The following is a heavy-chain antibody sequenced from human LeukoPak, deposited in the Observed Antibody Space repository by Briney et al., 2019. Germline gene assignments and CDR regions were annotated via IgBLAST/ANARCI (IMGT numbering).Heavy chain of an antibody. CDR2: ISSSSSYI. J-gene: IGHJ4*02. CDR1: GFTFSSYA. V-gene: IGHV3-21*01. Sequence: GGSLRLSCAASGFTFSSYAMSWVRQAPGKGLEWVPSISSSSSYIYYADSVKGRFTISRDNAKNSLYLQMNSLRAEDTAVYYCARALRYTDYWGQGTLVTVSS. CDR3: ARALRYTDY. D-gene: IGHD5-12*01.